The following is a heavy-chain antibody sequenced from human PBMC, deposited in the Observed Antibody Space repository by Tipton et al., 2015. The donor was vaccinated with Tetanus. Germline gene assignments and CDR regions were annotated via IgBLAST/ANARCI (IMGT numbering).Heavy chain of an antibody. CDR3: VRDSGLGLDAFDI. J-gene: IGHJ3*02. CDR1: GGSISTKTYY. Sequence: TLSLTCFVSGGSISTKTYYWGWIRQTPGKGLEWIASISHSATTFYNPSLKSRVTMSVDPSKNQFSVGLSSVTAADTGVYYCVRDSGLGLDAFDIWGRGTMVTVSS. D-gene: IGHD3-16*01. CDR2: ISHSATT. V-gene: IGHV4-39*02.